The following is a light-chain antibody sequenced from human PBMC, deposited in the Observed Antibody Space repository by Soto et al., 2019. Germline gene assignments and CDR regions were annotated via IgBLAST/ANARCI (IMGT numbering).Light chain of an antibody. CDR1: SGSVSTSYY. CDR2: SIN. CDR3: VLYMGNGIRV. J-gene: IGLJ3*02. Sequence: QTVVSREPSFSVSHGGTVTLTCGLTSGSVSTSYYPSWYQQTPGQAPRTLIYSINTRSSGVPDRFSGSILGNKAALTITGAQADDESDYYCVLYMGNGIRVFGGGTKLTVL. V-gene: IGLV8-61*01.